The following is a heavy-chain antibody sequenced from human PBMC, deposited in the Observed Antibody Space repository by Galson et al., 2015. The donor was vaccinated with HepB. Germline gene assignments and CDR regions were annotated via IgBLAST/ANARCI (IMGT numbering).Heavy chain of an antibody. CDR1: GGSFSGSY. D-gene: IGHD3-3*01. Sequence: SESLSLTCAVYGGSFSGSYWSWIRQPPGKGLEWIGYLYYSGSTNYNPSLKSRVTISVDTSKNQFSLKLSSVTAADTAVYYCARFSGYDFWSGYDSRYFDYWGQGTLVTVSS. V-gene: IGHV4-59*08. CDR3: ARFSGYDFWSGYDSRYFDY. CDR2: LYYSGST. J-gene: IGHJ4*02.